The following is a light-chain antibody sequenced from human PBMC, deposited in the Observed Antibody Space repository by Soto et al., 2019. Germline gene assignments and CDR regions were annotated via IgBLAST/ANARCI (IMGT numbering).Light chain of an antibody. V-gene: IGKV1-39*01. Sequence: DIQMTQSPSSLSASVGGRVTITCRASQSVTTYLNWYQHKPGKAPQLLIYGASRLQSRVPSRFSASGSATDFALTITSLQPEDFATYYCHQSYSNPPTFGQGTRLEIK. CDR1: QSVTTY. J-gene: IGKJ5*01. CDR2: GAS. CDR3: HQSYSNPPT.